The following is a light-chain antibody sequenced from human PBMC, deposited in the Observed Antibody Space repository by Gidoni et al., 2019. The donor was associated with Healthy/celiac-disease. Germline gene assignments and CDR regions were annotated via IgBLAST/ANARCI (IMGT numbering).Light chain of an antibody. Sequence: EIVLTQSPGTLSLSPGERATLSCRASQSVSSSYLAWYQQKPGQAPRLLIYCASSRATGIPDRFSGSGSGTDFTLTISRLEPEDFAVYYCQQYGSSPFTFXPXTKVDIK. V-gene: IGKV3-20*01. CDR2: CAS. J-gene: IGKJ3*01. CDR3: QQYGSSPFT. CDR1: QSVSSSY.